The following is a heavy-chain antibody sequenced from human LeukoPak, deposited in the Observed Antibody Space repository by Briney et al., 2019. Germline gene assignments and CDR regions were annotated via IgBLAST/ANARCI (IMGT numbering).Heavy chain of an antibody. CDR3: ARAAAGTGRYFDY. CDR2: ISSSSSYI. D-gene: IGHD6-13*01. CDR1: GFTFSSYG. J-gene: IGHJ4*02. Sequence: GGSLRLSCAASGFTFSSYGMYWVCQAPGKRMEWVSSISSSSSYIYYADSVKGRFTISRDNAKNSLYLQMNSLRAEDTAVYYCARAAAGTGRYFDYWGQGTLVTVSS. V-gene: IGHV3-21*01.